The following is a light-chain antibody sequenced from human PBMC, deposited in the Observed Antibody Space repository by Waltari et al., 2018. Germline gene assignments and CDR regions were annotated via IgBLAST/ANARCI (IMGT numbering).Light chain of an antibody. V-gene: IGLV1-47*01. CDR2: NDA. Sequence: QPVLTQPPSASGTPGQRVTISCSGSSSNIGNDNVYWYQQLPGKAPKLIIYNDARRPAGVPYRFSGSKSGTSASLAISGLRSEDEADYYCVGWDGSLRAYVFGTGTMLTVL. CDR1: SSNIGNDN. J-gene: IGLJ1*01. CDR3: VGWDGSLRAYV.